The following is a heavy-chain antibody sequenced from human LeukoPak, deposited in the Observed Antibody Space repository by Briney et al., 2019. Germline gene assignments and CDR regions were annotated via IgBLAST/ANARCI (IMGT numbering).Heavy chain of an antibody. D-gene: IGHD3-3*01. CDR1: GFTFSRYW. CDR3: ARDSLWIGDHFDY. Sequence: GGSLRLSCAAAGFTFSRYWMAWVRQAPGKGLEWVANIKQDGSEQYYVDSVKGRFTISRDNAKSSLFLQMNSLRVEDTAVYFCARDSLWIGDHFDYWGQGTLLTVSS. V-gene: IGHV3-7*01. J-gene: IGHJ4*02. CDR2: IKQDGSEQ.